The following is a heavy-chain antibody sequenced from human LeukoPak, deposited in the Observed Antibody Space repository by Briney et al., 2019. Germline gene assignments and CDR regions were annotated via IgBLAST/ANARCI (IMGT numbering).Heavy chain of an antibody. CDR1: GGSISSYY. CDR3: SRELTNYYYGVDV. J-gene: IGHJ6*02. Sequence: PSETLSLTCTVSGGSISSYYWSWIRQPPGKGLEWIGYIYYSGSTNYNPSLKSRVTISVGTSKNQFSLKLSSVTAADTAVYYCSRELTNYYYGVDVWGQGTTVIVSS. V-gene: IGHV4-59*01. CDR2: IYYSGST.